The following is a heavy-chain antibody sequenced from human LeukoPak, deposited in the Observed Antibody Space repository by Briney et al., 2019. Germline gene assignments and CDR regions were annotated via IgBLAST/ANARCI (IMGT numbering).Heavy chain of an antibody. D-gene: IGHD2-15*01. V-gene: IGHV3-21*01. CDR1: GFTFSSYS. Sequence: GGSLRLSCVASGFTFSSYSMKWVRQAPGKGLEWVSSISSSSSYIDYADSVKGRFTISRDNAKNSLYLQMNSLRAEDTAVYYCARGVAATFVDYWGQGTLVTVSS. J-gene: IGHJ4*02. CDR2: ISSSSSYI. CDR3: ARGVAATFVDY.